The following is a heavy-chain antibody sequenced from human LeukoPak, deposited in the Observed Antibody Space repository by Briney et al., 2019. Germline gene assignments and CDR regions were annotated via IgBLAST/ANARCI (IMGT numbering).Heavy chain of an antibody. V-gene: IGHV3-23*01. D-gene: IGHD6-13*01. CDR2: ISGSGGST. CDR3: AKHHYSSSRDYFDY. J-gene: IGHJ4*02. Sequence: GGSLRLSCAASGFTFGTYAMTWVHQAPGKGLEWVSVISGSGGSTNYADSVKGRFIISRDNSRNTLFLQMNSLRAEDTAVYYCAKHHYSSSRDYFDYWGQGTLVTVSS. CDR1: GFTFGTYA.